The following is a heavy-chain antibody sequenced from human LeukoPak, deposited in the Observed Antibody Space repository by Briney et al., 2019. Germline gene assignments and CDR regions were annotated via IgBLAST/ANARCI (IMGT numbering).Heavy chain of an antibody. CDR1: GYTFTSYI. Sequence: ASVKVSCKASGYTFTSYIISWVRQAPGQGLEWMGWISAYNGNTNYAQKLQGRVTMTTDTSTSTAYMELRSLRSDDTAVYYCARDRGITIFGVVIMAAYFDYWGQGTLVTVSS. CDR2: ISAYNGNT. CDR3: ARDRGITIFGVVIMAAYFDY. V-gene: IGHV1-18*01. J-gene: IGHJ4*02. D-gene: IGHD3-3*01.